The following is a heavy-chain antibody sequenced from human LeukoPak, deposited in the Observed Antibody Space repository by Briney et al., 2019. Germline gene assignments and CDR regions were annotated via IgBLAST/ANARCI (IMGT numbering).Heavy chain of an antibody. V-gene: IGHV1-8*01. D-gene: IGHD5-24*01. Sequence: AASVKVSCKASGYTFTSYDINWVRQATGQGLAWMGWMNPNSGNTGYAQKFQGRVTMTEDTSTDTAYMELSSLRSEDTAVYYCAPVWMATTGEYYFDYWGQGTLVTVSS. CDR3: APVWMATTGEYYFDY. CDR1: GYTFTSYD. J-gene: IGHJ4*02. CDR2: MNPNSGNT.